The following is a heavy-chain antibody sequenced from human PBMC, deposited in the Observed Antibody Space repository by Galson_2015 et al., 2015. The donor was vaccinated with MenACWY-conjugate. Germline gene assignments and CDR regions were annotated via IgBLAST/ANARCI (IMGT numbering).Heavy chain of an antibody. Sequence: SETLSLTCAVSGGSISSSNWWSWVRQPPGKGLEWIGEIYHSGSTNYNPSLKSRVTISVDKSKNQFSLKLSPVTAADTAVYYCARGKAEAGPEGFAFDIWGQGTMVTVSS. V-gene: IGHV4-4*02. CDR2: IYHSGST. CDR1: GGSISSSNW. J-gene: IGHJ3*02. CDR3: ARGKAEAGPEGFAFDI. D-gene: IGHD6-19*01.